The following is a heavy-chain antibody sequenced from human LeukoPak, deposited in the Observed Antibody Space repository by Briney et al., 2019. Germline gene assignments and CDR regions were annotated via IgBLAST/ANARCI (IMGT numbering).Heavy chain of an antibody. V-gene: IGHV3-23*01. J-gene: IGHJ6*02. CDR1: GFTFSSYA. Sequence: GGSLRLSCAASGFTFSSYAMSWVRQAPGKGLEWVAAISGSGSSTYYADSVKGRFTISRDNSKNTLYLQMNSLRAEDTAVYYCAKDKGWGYSAYDCYGMDVWGQGTTVTVSS. CDR3: AKDKGWGYSAYDCYGMDV. D-gene: IGHD1-26*01. CDR2: ISGSGSST.